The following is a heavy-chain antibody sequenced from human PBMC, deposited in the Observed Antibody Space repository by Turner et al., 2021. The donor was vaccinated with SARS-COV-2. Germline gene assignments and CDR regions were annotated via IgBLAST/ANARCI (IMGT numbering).Heavy chain of an antibody. CDR3: ARHVLVPGAGNWFDS. Sequence: QLQLQESGPGLLKPSETLSLTCSVSGDSISHSDYYWAWIRQPPGRGLEWIGNIYSIGITYYNSSLRSRVTISLDTSKNQFSLQMDSVTAADTAVYYCARHVLVPGAGNWFDSWGQGTLVSVSS. D-gene: IGHD3-10*02. J-gene: IGHJ5*01. CDR2: IYSIGIT. CDR1: GDSISHSDYY. V-gene: IGHV4-39*01.